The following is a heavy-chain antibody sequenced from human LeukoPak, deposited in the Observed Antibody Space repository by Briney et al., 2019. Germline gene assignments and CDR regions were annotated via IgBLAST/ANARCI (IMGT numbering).Heavy chain of an antibody. CDR3: VREGYDSSGYFLDY. J-gene: IGHJ4*02. CDR1: GGSISGYY. Sequence: SETLSLTCTVSGGSISGYYWSWIRQSPGRGLEWMGYIHYSGSTDYNPSLKSRVTMSVDTSKNQCSLKLSSVTAADAAVFYCVREGYDSSGYFLDYWGQGTLVTVSS. V-gene: IGHV4-59*01. CDR2: IHYSGST. D-gene: IGHD3-22*01.